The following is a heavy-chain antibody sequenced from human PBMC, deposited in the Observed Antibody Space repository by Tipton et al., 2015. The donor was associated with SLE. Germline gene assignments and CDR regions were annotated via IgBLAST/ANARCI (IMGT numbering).Heavy chain of an antibody. CDR1: GFTFSTYG. Sequence: GSLRLSCAASGFTFSTYGMHWVRQAPGKGLEWMAFIRRDGRTKYYADSVNGRFTVSRDNSRNTLYLHMNSLTTEDTAVYYCANDRGEQSADYWGQGTLVTVSS. D-gene: IGHD3-16*01. J-gene: IGHJ4*02. V-gene: IGHV3-30*02. CDR2: IRRDGRTK. CDR3: ANDRGEQSADY.